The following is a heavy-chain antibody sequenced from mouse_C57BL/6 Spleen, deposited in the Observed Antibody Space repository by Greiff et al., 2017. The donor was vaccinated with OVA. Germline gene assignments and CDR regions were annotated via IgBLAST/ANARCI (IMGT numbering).Heavy chain of an antibody. CDR1: GFTFTDYY. Sequence: VESGGGLVQPGGSLSLSCAASGFTFTDYYMSWVRQPPGKALEWLGFIRNKANGYTTEYSASVKGRFTISRDNSQSILYLQMNALRAEDSATYYCARSYDGYSPFAYWGQGTLVTVSA. V-gene: IGHV7-3*01. CDR2: IRNKANGYTT. J-gene: IGHJ3*01. D-gene: IGHD2-3*01. CDR3: ARSYDGYSPFAY.